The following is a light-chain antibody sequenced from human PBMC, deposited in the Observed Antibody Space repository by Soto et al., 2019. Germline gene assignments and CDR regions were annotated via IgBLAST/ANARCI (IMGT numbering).Light chain of an antibody. Sequence: IQCGCCLSASVGDTVTITCLASQGINHYLAWFQQKPGKVPKLLIYAASTRQSGVPSRFSGSGSGTDFTLNISRLEPEDVGAYFCMQGESYPWTFGGGTKVDIK. CDR2: AAS. V-gene: IGKV1-16*01. J-gene: IGKJ4*01. CDR3: MQGESYPWT. CDR1: QGINHY.